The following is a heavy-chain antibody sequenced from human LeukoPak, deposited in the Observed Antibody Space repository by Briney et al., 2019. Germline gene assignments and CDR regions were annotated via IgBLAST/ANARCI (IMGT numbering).Heavy chain of an antibody. CDR3: AKRHSSGWYRGDYFDY. D-gene: IGHD6-19*01. CDR1: GFTFTDYA. Sequence: PGGSLRLSCAASGFTFTDYAMSWVRQAPGKGLDWVSAISGSGGSTYYADSVKGRFTISRDNPKNTLYLQMNSLRAEDTAVYYCAKRHSSGWYRGDYFDYWGQGTLVTVSS. J-gene: IGHJ4*02. CDR2: ISGSGGST. V-gene: IGHV3-23*01.